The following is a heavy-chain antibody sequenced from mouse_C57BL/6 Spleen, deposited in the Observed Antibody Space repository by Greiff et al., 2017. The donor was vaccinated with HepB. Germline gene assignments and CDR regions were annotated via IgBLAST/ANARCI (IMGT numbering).Heavy chain of an antibody. D-gene: IGHD1-2*01. Sequence: VQLKESGAGLVKPGASVKLSCTASGYTFTSYWMHWVRQTPGRGLEWVGRIGPDSGDTKYTEKFKSQDTLTVDKATSTVYMQLSSLTSEDTAFYYCARSGYITTFSDLDYWGQGTTVTVSS. CDR2: IGPDSGDT. CDR3: ARSGYITTFSDLDY. J-gene: IGHJ2*01. V-gene: IGHV1-62-3*01. CDR1: GYTFTSYW.